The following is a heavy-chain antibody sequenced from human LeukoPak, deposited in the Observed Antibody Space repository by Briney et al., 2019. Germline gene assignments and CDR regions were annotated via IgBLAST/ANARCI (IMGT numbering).Heavy chain of an antibody. V-gene: IGHV3-23*01. CDR3: AKRITLIVVVPVVDY. D-gene: IGHD3-22*01. CDR1: GFTFSSYA. J-gene: IGHJ4*01. CDR2: ISGSRGST. Sequence: GGSLRLSCAASGFTFSSYAMSWVRQAPGKGLEWVSAISGSRGSTYYADSVKGRFTISRDNSKNTLYLQMNSLRAEDTAVYYCAKRITLIVVVPVVDYWGQGTLVTVSS.